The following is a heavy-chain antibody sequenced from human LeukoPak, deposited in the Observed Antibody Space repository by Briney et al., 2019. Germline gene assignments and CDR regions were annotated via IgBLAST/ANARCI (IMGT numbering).Heavy chain of an antibody. CDR1: GYSFTSYW. J-gene: IGHJ4*02. CDR3: ARRRLEAAYYYDSSGYYLDY. CDR2: IYPGDSDT. D-gene: IGHD3-22*01. V-gene: IGHV5-51*01. Sequence: GEPLQISCKGSGYSFTSYWIGWVRQMPGEGLEWMGIIYPGDSDTRYSPSFQGQVTISADKSISTAYLQWSSLKASDTAMYYCARRRLEAAYYYDSSGYYLDYWGQGTLVTVSS.